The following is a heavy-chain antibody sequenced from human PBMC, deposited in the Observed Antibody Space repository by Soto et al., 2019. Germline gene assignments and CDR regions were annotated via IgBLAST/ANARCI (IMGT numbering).Heavy chain of an antibody. D-gene: IGHD6-19*01. CDR1: GFSLSTSGMC. CDR2: IDWDDDK. Sequence: GSGPTLVNPTQTLTLTCTFSGFSLSTSGMCVSWIRQPPGKALEWLALIDWDDDKYYSTSLKTRLTISKDTSKNQVVLTMTNMDPVDTATYYCARIRSSGWYVSYFDYWGQGTLVTVS. CDR3: ARIRSSGWYVSYFDY. J-gene: IGHJ4*02. V-gene: IGHV2-70*01.